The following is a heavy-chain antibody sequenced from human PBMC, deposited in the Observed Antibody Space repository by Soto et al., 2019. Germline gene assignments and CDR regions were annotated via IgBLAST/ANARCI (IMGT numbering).Heavy chain of an antibody. J-gene: IGHJ4*02. CDR2: IWYDGSNK. Sequence: QVQLVESGGGVVQPGRSLRLSCAASGFTFSSYGMHWVRQAPGKGLEWVAVIWYDGSNKYYADSVKGRFTISRDNSKNKLYLQMNSLRAEDTAVYYCARDKQRGYSYGYSDYWGQGTLVTVYS. CDR3: ARDKQRGYSYGYSDY. V-gene: IGHV3-33*01. CDR1: GFTFSSYG. D-gene: IGHD5-18*01.